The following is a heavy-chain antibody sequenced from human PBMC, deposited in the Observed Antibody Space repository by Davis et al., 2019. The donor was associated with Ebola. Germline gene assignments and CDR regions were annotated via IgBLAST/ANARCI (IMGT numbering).Heavy chain of an antibody. CDR1: GGSISSYY. CDR3: ARAGSSSHPYHYYYYMDV. CDR2: IYYSGST. V-gene: IGHV4-59*12. Sequence: MPSETLSLTCTVSGGSISSYYWSWIRQPPGKGLEWIGYIYYSGSTNYNPSLKSRVTISVDTSKNQFSLKLSSVTAADTAVYYCARAGSSSHPYHYYYYMDVWGKGTTVTVS. D-gene: IGHD6-6*01. J-gene: IGHJ6*03.